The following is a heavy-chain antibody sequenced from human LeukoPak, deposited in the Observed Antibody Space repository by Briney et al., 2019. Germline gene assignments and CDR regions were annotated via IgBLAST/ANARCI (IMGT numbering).Heavy chain of an antibody. V-gene: IGHV4-30-2*01. D-gene: IGHD3-22*01. J-gene: IGHJ4*02. CDR1: GGSISSGGYS. CDR3: ARGMGYDSSGYYGYYFDY. Sequence: PSETLSLTCAASGGSISSGGYSWSWIRQPPGKGLEWIGYIYHSGSTYYNPSLKSRVTISVDRSKNQFSLKLSSVTAADTAVYYCARGMGYDSSGYYGYYFDYWGQGTLVTVSS. CDR2: IYHSGST.